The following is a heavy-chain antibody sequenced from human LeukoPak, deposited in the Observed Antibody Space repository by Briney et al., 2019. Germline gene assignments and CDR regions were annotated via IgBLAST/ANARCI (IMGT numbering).Heavy chain of an antibody. CDR2: INPVGGVT. CDR3: ARLWSYYDNSGFFEVY. Sequence: ASVKVSCKASGYIFTNYYLYWVRQAPGQGLEWMGVINPVGGVTTYAQRFQGRVTMTRDTSTSTFDMELSSLKSEDTAVYYCARLWSYYDNSGFFEVYWGQGTLVTVSS. J-gene: IGHJ4*02. D-gene: IGHD3-22*01. CDR1: GYIFTNYY. V-gene: IGHV1-46*01.